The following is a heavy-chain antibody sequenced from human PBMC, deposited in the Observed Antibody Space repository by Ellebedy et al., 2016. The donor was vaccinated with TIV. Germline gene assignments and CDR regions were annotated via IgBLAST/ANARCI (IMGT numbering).Heavy chain of an antibody. J-gene: IGHJ4*02. D-gene: IGHD4-11*01. CDR2: MNPNSGDI. V-gene: IGHV1-2*02. Sequence: ASVKVSCKASGYTFTAYYMHWVRQAPGQGLEWVGWMNPNSGDINYAQKFQGRVTMTRDTSISTAYMELSSLTSDDTAVYYCARDNYLGFGKSFHFDHWGQGTPVTVSS. CDR1: GYTFTAYY. CDR3: ARDNYLGFGKSFHFDH.